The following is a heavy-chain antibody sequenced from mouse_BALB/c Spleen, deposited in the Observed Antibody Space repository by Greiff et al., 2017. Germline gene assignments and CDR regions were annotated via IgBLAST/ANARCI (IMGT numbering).Heavy chain of an antibody. CDR2: IDPENGNT. J-gene: IGHJ4*01. Sequence: VQLQQSGAELVRPGALVKLSCKASGFNIKDYYMHWVKQRPEQGLEWIGWIDPENGNTIYDPKFQGKASITADTSSNTAYLQLSSLTSEDTAVYYCARKVDYWGQGTSVTVSS. CDR3: ARKVDY. V-gene: IGHV14-1*02. CDR1: GFNIKDYY.